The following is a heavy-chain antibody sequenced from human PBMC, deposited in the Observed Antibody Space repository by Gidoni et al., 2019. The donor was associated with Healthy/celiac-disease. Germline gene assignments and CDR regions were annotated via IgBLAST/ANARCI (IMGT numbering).Heavy chain of an antibody. J-gene: IGHJ6*02. V-gene: IGHV1-69*17. CDR3: ARTDSSSWYGGMDV. Sequence: LVQSGAEVKVSCKASGGTFSSYAISWVRQAPGQGLEWMGGIIPIFGIANYAQKFQGRVTITADKSTSTAYMELSSLRSEDTAVYYCARTDSSSWYGGMDVWGQGTTVTVSS. CDR1: GGTFSSYA. CDR2: IIPIFGIA. D-gene: IGHD6-13*01.